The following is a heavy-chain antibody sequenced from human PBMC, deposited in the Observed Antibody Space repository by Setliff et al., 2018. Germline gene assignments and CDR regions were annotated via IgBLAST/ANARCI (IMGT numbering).Heavy chain of an antibody. V-gene: IGHV1-2*04. CDR2: INPNSGST. Sequence: ASVKVSCKASGYTFTGYYMHWVRQAPGQGLEWMGWINPNSGSTNYAQKFQGWVTMTRDTSISTAYMELSRLRSDDTAVYYCAREAVHDGGYDGALDYWGQGTLVTVSS. J-gene: IGHJ4*02. CDR3: AREAVHDGGYDGALDY. D-gene: IGHD5-12*01. CDR1: GYTFTGYY.